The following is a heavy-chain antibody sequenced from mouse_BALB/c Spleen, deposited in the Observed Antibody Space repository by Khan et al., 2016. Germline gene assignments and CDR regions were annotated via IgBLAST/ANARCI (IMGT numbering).Heavy chain of an antibody. CDR1: GYSITSDYA. CDR2: ISYSGST. D-gene: IGHD1-1*01. V-gene: IGHV3-2*02. CDR3: ATTVVAPRFAY. J-gene: IGHJ3*01. Sequence: EVQLQESGPGLVKPSQSLSLTCTVTGYSITSDYAWNWIRQFPGNKLEWMGYISYSGSTSYNPSLKSRISITRDTSKNQFFLQLNSVTTEDTATYYCATTVVAPRFAYWGLGTLVTVSA.